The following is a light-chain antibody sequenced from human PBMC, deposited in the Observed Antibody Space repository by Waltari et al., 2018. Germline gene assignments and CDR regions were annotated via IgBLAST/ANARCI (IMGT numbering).Light chain of an antibody. J-gene: IGLJ2*01. CDR1: SSDVGGYNY. Sequence: QSALTQPPSASGSPGQSVTISCTGTSSDVGGYNYVSWYQQHPGKAPKLMIYEVSKRPSGGPDRFSGSKSGNTASLTVSGLQADDEADYYCNSYAGSNNLVFGGGTKLTVL. CDR2: EVS. V-gene: IGLV2-8*01. CDR3: NSYAGSNNLV.